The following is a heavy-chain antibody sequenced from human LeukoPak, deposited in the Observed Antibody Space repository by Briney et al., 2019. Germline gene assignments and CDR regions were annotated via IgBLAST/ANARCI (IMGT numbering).Heavy chain of an antibody. D-gene: IGHD4-23*01. CDR2: IKTKPEGGTT. Sequence: GGSLRLSCAASRFTFSKAWMIWVRQAPGKGLEWVARIKTKPEGGTTDYAAPVKGRFTISRDDSKNTLYLQMNSLKTEDTAVYYCTSSGSRWDYVDYWGQGTLATVSS. V-gene: IGHV3-15*05. CDR1: RFTFSKAW. J-gene: IGHJ4*02. CDR3: TSSGSRWDYVDY.